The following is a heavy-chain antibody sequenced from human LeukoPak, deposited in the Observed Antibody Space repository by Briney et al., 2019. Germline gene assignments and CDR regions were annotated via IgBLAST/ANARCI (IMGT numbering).Heavy chain of an antibody. D-gene: IGHD3-3*01. J-gene: IGHJ3*02. CDR2: IYTSGST. CDR3: ARGSFLVRRYDFWSGYNDAFDI. V-gene: IGHV4-4*07. CDR1: GGSISSYY. Sequence: SETLSLTCTVSGGSISSYYWSWIRRPAGKGLEWIGRIYTSGSTNYNPSLKSRVTMSVDTSKNQFSLKLNSVTAADTAVYYCARGSFLVRRYDFWSGYNDAFDIWGQGTMVTVSS.